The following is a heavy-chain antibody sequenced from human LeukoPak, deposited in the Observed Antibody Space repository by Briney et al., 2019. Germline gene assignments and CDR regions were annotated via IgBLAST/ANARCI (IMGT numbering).Heavy chain of an antibody. CDR1: GYTLTELS. J-gene: IGHJ4*02. V-gene: IGHV1-24*01. Sequence: ASVTVSCKVSGYTLTELSMHWVRQAPGKGREWMGGFDPEDGETIYAQKFQGRVTMTEDTSTDTAYMELSSLRSEDTAVYYCAPAGFRGYSYGYYGYWGQGTLVTVSS. CDR3: APAGFRGYSYGYYGY. CDR2: FDPEDGET. D-gene: IGHD5-18*01.